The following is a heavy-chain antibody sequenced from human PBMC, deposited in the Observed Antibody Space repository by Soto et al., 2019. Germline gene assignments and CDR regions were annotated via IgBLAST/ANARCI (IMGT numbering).Heavy chain of an antibody. J-gene: IGHJ5*02. CDR3: ERVPGSSQSP. V-gene: IGHV1-69*13. CDR1: GGTFSSYA. Sequence: GASVKVSCKASGGTFSSYAISWVRQAPGQGLEWMGGIIPIFGTANYAQKFQGRVTITADESTSTAYMELRSMTSEDTAVYYGERVPGSSQSPWGQGTLVTVSS. D-gene: IGHD6-13*01. CDR2: IIPIFGTA.